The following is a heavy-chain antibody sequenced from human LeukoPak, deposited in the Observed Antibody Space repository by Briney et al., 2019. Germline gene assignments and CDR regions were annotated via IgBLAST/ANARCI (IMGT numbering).Heavy chain of an antibody. CDR1: GFTFTGYY. Sequence: GSVKVSCKASGFTFTGYYMHWVRQAPGQGLEWMGRINPNSGGTNYGQKFQGRVTMTRDTSISTAYMELRRLESEATDVYSSARDKMVRGVSDYCGQGTLVTVSS. J-gene: IGHJ4*02. V-gene: IGHV1-2*05. CDR3: ARDKMVRGVSDY. D-gene: IGHD3-10*01. CDR2: INPNSGGT.